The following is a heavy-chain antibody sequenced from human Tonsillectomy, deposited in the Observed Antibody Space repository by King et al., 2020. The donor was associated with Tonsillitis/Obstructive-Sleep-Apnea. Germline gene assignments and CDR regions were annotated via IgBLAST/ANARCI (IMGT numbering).Heavy chain of an antibody. V-gene: IGHV3-33*01. CDR3: ARARVLKGGFDP. CDR2: IWFDGSNK. CDR1: GFTFSTYG. Sequence: VQLVESGGGVVQPGRSLRLSCAASGFTFSTYGMNWVRQAPGKGLEWVALIWFDGSNKYYADSVKGRFTISRDNSKNMLYLQMNSLRVEDTAVYYCARARVLKGGFDPWGQGPLVTVSS. D-gene: IGHD4/OR15-4a*01. J-gene: IGHJ5*02.